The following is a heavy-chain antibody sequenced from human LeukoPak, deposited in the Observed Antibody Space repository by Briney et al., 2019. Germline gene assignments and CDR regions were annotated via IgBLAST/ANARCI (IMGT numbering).Heavy chain of an antibody. CDR3: ARPQYYNKGPVGY. CDR1: GGSISSSSYY. CDR2: ISYSGTT. Sequence: AETLSLTCTVSGGSISSSSYYWGWVRQPPGQGLEWIASISYSGTTYYNPSLKRRDTISVDTSKNPFALKLSSVSAADTAVYYCARPQYYNKGPVGYWGEGTLVTVSS. J-gene: IGHJ4*02. D-gene: IGHD2/OR15-2a*01. V-gene: IGHV4-39*01.